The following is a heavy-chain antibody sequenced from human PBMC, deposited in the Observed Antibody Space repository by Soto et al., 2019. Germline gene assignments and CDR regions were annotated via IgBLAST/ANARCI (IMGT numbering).Heavy chain of an antibody. J-gene: IGHJ6*02. CDR1: GYSISSADYY. CDR3: ARDLWVEPELYYYGMDV. CDR2: IFYSGTT. V-gene: IGHV4-30-4*01. D-gene: IGHD1-1*01. Sequence: PSETLSLTCTVSGYSISSADYYWSWIRQTPGKGLEWIGHIFYSGTTYYNPSLKRRLTISVDTSKNHFSPRLTSVTAADTAVYYCARDLWVEPELYYYGMDVWGQGTTVTVSS.